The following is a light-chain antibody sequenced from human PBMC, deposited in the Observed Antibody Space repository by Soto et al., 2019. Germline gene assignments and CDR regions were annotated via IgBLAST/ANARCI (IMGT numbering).Light chain of an antibody. CDR3: QQYEKWPPSIT. CDR1: QYVGSR. CDR2: YMS. V-gene: IGKV3D-15*01. J-gene: IGKJ5*01. Sequence: EIELTHSPATLSSSPVETDTLXCTTSQYVGSRLAWYQHKPGQAPRLLIYYMSKRATGIPARFSGSGSGTEFTLTISSLQSEDFAVYYCQQYEKWPPSITFGQGTRLEIK.